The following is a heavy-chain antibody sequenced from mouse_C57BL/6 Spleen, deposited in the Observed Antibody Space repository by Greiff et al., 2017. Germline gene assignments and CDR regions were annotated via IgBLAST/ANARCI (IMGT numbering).Heavy chain of an antibody. Sequence: VQLQQSGAELVRPGTSVKVSCKASGYAFTNYLIEWVKQRPGQGLEWIGVINPGSGGTNYNEKFKGKATLTADKSSSTAYMQLSSLTSEDSAVYFCARSQLTEVFAYWGQGTLVTVSA. D-gene: IGHD4-1*01. CDR3: ARSQLTEVFAY. CDR1: GYAFTNYL. CDR2: INPGSGGT. J-gene: IGHJ3*01. V-gene: IGHV1-54*01.